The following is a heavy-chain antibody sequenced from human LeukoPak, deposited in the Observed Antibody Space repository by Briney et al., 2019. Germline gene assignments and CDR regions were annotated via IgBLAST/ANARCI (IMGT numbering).Heavy chain of an antibody. V-gene: IGHV5-51*01. CDR3: ARSRPLVRAISNYYYGMDV. D-gene: IGHD1-26*01. CDR1: GYRFTSYW. Sequence: RGESLKISCKGSGYRFTSYWIGWVRQMPGKGLEWMGIISPGDSATRYSQSFQGQVTISADKSISTAYLQWRSLKASDTAMYYCARSRPLVRAISNYYYGMDVWGQGTTLTVSS. CDR2: ISPGDSAT. J-gene: IGHJ6*02.